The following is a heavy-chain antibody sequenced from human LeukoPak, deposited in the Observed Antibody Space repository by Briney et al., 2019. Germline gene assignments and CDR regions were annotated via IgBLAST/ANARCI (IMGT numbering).Heavy chain of an antibody. D-gene: IGHD1-14*01. J-gene: IGHJ4*02. V-gene: IGHV4-30-4*08. CDR1: GGSISSGDYY. Sequence: PSQTLSLTCTVSGGSISSGDYYWSWIRQPPGKGLEWIGEINHSGSTNYNPSLKSRVIISVDTSKNQFSLKLSSVTAADTAVYYCARGATDQQSYYFDYWGQGTLVTVSS. CDR3: ARGATDQQSYYFDY. CDR2: INHSGST.